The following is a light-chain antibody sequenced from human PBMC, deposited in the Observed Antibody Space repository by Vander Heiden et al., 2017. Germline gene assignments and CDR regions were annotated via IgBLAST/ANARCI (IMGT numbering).Light chain of an antibody. J-gene: IGLJ2*01. V-gene: IGLV3-21*03. CDR3: QVWDGSSDHVV. CDR2: DDG. CDR1: NIGSKA. Sequence: SYVLTQPPSVSVAPGTTARITCGGNNIGSKAVHWYQQKPGQAPVLVVYDDGDRPSGIPERFSGSNSGNAATLTITRVEAGDEADYYCQVWDGSSDHVVFGGGTKLTVL.